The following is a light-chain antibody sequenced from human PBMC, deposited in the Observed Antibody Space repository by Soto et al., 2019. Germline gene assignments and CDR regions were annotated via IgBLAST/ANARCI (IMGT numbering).Light chain of an antibody. CDR1: QSISTW. CDR3: QQYNSPVT. Sequence: GDRVTIACRASQSISTWLAWYQQKPGKAPKLLIYDAPSLESGVPSRFSGSGSGTEFTLTISSLQPDDFATYYCQQYNSPVTFGQGTKVEIK. V-gene: IGKV1-5*01. J-gene: IGKJ1*01. CDR2: DAP.